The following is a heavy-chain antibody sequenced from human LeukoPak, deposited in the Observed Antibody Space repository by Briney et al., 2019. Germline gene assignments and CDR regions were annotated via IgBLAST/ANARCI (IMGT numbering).Heavy chain of an antibody. V-gene: IGHV3-33*08. CDR3: ARVKVKGFSEVSASDNYYDSSDYLGPPDY. D-gene: IGHD3-22*01. CDR2: IWSDGSNK. CDR1: GFTFSSYG. Sequence: PGGSLRLSCAASGFTFSSYGMHWVRQAPGKGLEWVAIIWSDGSNKYYADSVKGRFTISRDNSKNTLYLQMNSLRAEDTAVYYCARVKVKGFSEVSASDNYYDSSDYLGPPDYWGQGTLVTVSS. J-gene: IGHJ4*02.